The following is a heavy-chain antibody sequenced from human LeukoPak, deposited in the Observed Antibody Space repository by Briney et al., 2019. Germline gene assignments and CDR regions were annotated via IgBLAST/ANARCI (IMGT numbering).Heavy chain of an antibody. V-gene: IGHV3-23*01. Sequence: GGSLRLSCAASGFTFSSYAMSWVRQAPGKGLEWVSSINDSGGSTYYADSVKGRFTISRDNSKNTLYLQMNSLRAEDTAVYYCARDSADDYGDYGTFDYWGQGTLVTVSS. CDR2: INDSGGST. CDR3: ARDSADDYGDYGTFDY. J-gene: IGHJ4*02. D-gene: IGHD4-17*01. CDR1: GFTFSSYA.